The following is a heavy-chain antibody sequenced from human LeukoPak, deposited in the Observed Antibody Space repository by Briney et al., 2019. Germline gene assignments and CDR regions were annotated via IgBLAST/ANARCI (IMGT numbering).Heavy chain of an antibody. J-gene: IGHJ5*02. CDR3: ARRKGGNTWFDV. CDR2: ISYHGRA. CDR1: GVSINGFF. V-gene: IGHV4-59*08. Sequence: PSETLSLTCHVSGVSINGFFWDWIRQTPGNGLERLGDISYHGRANYNPSLESRLTMSVDASKNQFSLSVQSVTAADTALYYCARRKGGNTWFDVWGQGIQVTVSS.